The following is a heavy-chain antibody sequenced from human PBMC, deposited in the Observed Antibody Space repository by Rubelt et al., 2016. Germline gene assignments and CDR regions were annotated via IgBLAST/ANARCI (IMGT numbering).Heavy chain of an antibody. V-gene: IGHV4-34*01. Sequence: QVQLQQWGAGLLKPSETLSLTCAVYGGSFSGYYWSWIRQPPGKGLEWIGEINHSGSTNYNPSLKSRVTLSVDTSKNQFSLKLRSVTAADTAVYYCARGGRYYGSGSYQRHNWFDPWDQGTLVTVSS. J-gene: IGHJ5*02. CDR2: INHSGST. CDR1: GGSFSGYY. D-gene: IGHD3-10*01. CDR3: ARGGRYYGSGSYQRHNWFDP.